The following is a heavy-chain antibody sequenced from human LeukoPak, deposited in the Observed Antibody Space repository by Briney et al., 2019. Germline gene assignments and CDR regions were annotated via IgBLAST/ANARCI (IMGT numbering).Heavy chain of an antibody. J-gene: IGHJ4*02. CDR3: ARAGGAYYYDSSGYYYLY. CDR2: ISYDGSNK. V-gene: IGHV3-30*04. D-gene: IGHD3-22*01. CDR1: GFTFSSYA. Sequence: GGSLRLSCAASGFTFSSYAMHWVRQAPGKGLEWVAVISYDGSNKYYADSVKGRFTISRDNSKNTLYLQMNSLRAEDTAVYYCARAGGAYYYDSSGYYYLYWGQGTLVTVSS.